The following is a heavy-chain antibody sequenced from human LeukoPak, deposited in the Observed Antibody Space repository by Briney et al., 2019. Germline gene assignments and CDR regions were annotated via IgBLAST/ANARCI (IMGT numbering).Heavy chain of an antibody. V-gene: IGHV3-48*01. CDR2: ISTDGGTT. CDR1: GFTFRTYD. Sequence: GGSLRPSCAASGFTFRTYDMNWVRQAPGKGLEWVSYISTDGGTTYYAESVKGRFTISRGNAQNSLYLQMSSLRAEDTAVYYCARGPPLFDPWGQGTLVTVSS. J-gene: IGHJ5*02. CDR3: ARGPPLFDP.